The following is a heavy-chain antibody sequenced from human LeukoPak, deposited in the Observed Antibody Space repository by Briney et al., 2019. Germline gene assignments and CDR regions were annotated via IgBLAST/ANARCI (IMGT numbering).Heavy chain of an antibody. CDR1: GYMFTSYG. CDR3: ARGRLKRFGIAPGYFDY. J-gene: IGHJ4*02. D-gene: IGHD3-10*01. Sequence: ASVKVSCKASGYMFTSYGISWVRQAPGQGLEWVGWISAYNGNTNYAQRLQGRVTMTTDTSTNTAYMELRSLRSDDTAVYYCARGRLKRFGIAPGYFDYWGQGTLVTVSS. CDR2: ISAYNGNT. V-gene: IGHV1-18*01.